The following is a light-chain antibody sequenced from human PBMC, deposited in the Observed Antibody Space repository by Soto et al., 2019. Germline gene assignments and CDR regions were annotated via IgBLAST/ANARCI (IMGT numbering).Light chain of an antibody. J-gene: IGKJ1*01. CDR3: QQSYRFPWT. CDR2: AAS. Sequence: DIQMTQPPSSLSASVGDRVTVACRASQSISTYLTWYQQKPGKAPELLIYAASNLQRGVPSRFSGSGSGTDFTLTIVSLQPEDSATYYCQQSYRFPWTLGQGTRVEI. V-gene: IGKV1-39*01. CDR1: QSISTY.